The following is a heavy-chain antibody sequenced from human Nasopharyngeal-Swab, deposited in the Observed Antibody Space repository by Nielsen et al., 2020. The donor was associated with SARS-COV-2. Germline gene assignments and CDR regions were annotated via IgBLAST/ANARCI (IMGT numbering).Heavy chain of an antibody. CDR1: GFTFDHYA. D-gene: IGHD2-15*01. CDR2: INWNSGST. Sequence: SLKISCQASGFTFDHYALHWVRQAPGKGLEWVAAINWNSGSTAYVDSVKGRFTISRDNAKNSLYLQMNSLRPEDTALYYCAKDAAGEFQYYYMDVWGKGTTVTVSS. CDR3: AKDAAGEFQYYYMDV. J-gene: IGHJ6*03. V-gene: IGHV3-9*01.